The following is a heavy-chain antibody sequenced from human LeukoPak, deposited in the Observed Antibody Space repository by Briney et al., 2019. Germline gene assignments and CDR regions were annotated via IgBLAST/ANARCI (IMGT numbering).Heavy chain of an antibody. D-gene: IGHD3-10*01. CDR3: AREREETYGSGSYTFDH. Sequence: ASVKVSCKASGYTFTNYAFSWVRQAPGQGLEWMGLINTNNGNTNYVKRLQGRVTMTTDTSTTTAYMELRSLISDDTAVYYCAREREETYGSGSYTFDHWGQGTLVTVSS. CDR1: GYTFTNYA. J-gene: IGHJ4*02. CDR2: INTNNGNT. V-gene: IGHV1-18*01.